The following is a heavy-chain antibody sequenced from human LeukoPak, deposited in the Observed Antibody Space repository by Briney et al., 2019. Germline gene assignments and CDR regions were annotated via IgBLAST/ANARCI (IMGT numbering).Heavy chain of an antibody. CDR3: ARDRPSITMITDAFDI. CDR1: GGSISSGGYS. V-gene: IGHV4-31*11. CDR2: IYYSGST. J-gene: IGHJ3*02. D-gene: IGHD3-22*01. Sequence: PSETLSLTCAVSGGSISSGGYSWSWIRQPPGTGLEWIGYIYYSGSTYYNPSLKSRVTISVDTSKNQFSLKLSSVTAADTAVYYCARDRPSITMITDAFDIWGQGTMVTVSS.